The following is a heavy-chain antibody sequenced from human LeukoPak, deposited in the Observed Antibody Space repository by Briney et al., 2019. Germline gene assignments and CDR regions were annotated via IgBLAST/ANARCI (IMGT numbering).Heavy chain of an antibody. V-gene: IGHV4-39*07. CDR2: VLYSGST. Sequence: SETLSLTCTVSGGSISTSSYYWGWIRQPPGKGLEWIGSVLYSGSTFYNPSLKSRVTISVDTSKNQFSLKLSSVTAADTAVYYCARDYCTSTTCPNWFDPWGQGTLVTVSS. D-gene: IGHD2-2*01. CDR1: GGSISTSSYY. CDR3: ARDYCTSTTCPNWFDP. J-gene: IGHJ5*02.